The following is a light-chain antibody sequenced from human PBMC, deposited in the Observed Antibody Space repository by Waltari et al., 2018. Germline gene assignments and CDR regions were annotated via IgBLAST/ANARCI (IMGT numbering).Light chain of an antibody. V-gene: IGKV3-11*01. CDR3: QQRRDWPLT. CDR1: QSVIRD. Sequence: EIVLTQSPATLSLSPGERAALSCRASQSVIRDLAWYRQKPGQAPRLLIFDVSIRATGTPVRFSGSVYGTDFTMTISSLEPEDFAVYYCQQRRDWPLTVGGGTKVEIK. CDR2: DVS. J-gene: IGKJ4*01.